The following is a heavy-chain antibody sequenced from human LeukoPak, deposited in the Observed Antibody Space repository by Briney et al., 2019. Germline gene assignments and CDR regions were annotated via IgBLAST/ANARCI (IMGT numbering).Heavy chain of an antibody. CDR3: ARDVYCSGGSCSSWFDP. CDR1: GGSISSYY. Sequence: SETLSLTCTVSGGSISSYYWSWIRQPAGKGLEWIGRIYTSGSTNYNPSLKSRVTMSVDTSKNQFSLKLSSVTAADTAVYYCARDVYCSGGSCSSWFDPWGQGTLVTVSS. V-gene: IGHV4-4*07. J-gene: IGHJ5*02. CDR2: IYTSGST. D-gene: IGHD2-15*01.